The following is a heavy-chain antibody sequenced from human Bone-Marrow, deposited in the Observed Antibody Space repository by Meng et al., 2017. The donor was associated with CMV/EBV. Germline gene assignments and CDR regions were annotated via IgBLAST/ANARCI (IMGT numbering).Heavy chain of an antibody. D-gene: IGHD2-2*01. V-gene: IGHV3-7*01. J-gene: IGHJ4*02. CDR2: IKQDGSEK. CDR3: ASRYCSSTSCYRPYYFDY. Sequence: SCKASGYTFSDFYIYWVRQAPGKGLEWVANIKQDGSEKYYVDSVKGRFTISRDNAKNSLYLQMNSLRAEDTAVYYCASRYCSSTSCYRPYYFDYWGQGTLVTVSS. CDR1: GYTFSDFY.